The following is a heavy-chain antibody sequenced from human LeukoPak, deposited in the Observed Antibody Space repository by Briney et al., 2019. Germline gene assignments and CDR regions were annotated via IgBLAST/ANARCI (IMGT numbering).Heavy chain of an antibody. V-gene: IGHV1-2*02. CDR3: ARVRTALGDAVDAFDI. CDR2: INPNSGGT. Sequence: ASVKVSCKASGYTFTGHYMHWVRQAPGQGLEWMGWINPNSGGTNYAQKFQGRVTMTRDTSISTAYMELSRLRSDDTAVYYCARVRTALGDAVDAFDIWGQGTMVTVSS. D-gene: IGHD3-16*01. J-gene: IGHJ3*02. CDR1: GYTFTGHY.